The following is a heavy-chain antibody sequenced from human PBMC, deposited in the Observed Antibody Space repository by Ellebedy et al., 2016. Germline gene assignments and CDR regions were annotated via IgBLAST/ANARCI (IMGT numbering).Heavy chain of an antibody. V-gene: IGHV3-11*05. CDR3: ARGNYDTSGYHHLAN. CDR2: ISSSSRYT. J-gene: IGHJ4*02. CDR1: GFTFSDHY. D-gene: IGHD3-22*01. Sequence: GESLKISXAASGFTFSDHYMSWIRQAPGKGLEWVSYISSSSRYTNYADSVKGRFTISRDNAKNSLYLQMNSLRAEDTAVYYCARGNYDTSGYHHLANWGQGTLVTVSS.